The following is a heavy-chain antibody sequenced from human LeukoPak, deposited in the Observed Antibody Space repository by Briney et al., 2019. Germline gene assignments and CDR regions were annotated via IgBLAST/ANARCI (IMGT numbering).Heavy chain of an antibody. CDR1: GFTFSSYG. CDR3: ATHEGWEQTPVRFDY. D-gene: IGHD1/OR15-1a*01. Sequence: GGSLRLSCAASGFTFSSYGMHWVRQAPGKGLEWVAFIRYDGSNKYYADSVKGRFTISRDNSKNTLYLQMNSLRAEDTAVYYCATHEGWEQTPVRFDYWGQGTLVTVSS. J-gene: IGHJ4*02. CDR2: IRYDGSNK. V-gene: IGHV3-30*02.